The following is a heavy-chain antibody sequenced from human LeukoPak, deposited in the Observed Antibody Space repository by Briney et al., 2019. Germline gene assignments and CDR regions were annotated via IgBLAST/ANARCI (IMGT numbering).Heavy chain of an antibody. CDR3: ARVRDYDSSNWFDL. CDR1: GFTFSDYY. V-gene: IGHV3-11*01. Sequence: GGSLRLSCAASGFTFSDYYMSWIRQAPGKGLEWVSYISSSGSTIYYADSVKGRFTISRDNAKNSLYLQMNSLRAEDTAVYYCARVRDYDSSNWFDLWGQGTLVTVSS. J-gene: IGHJ5*02. CDR2: ISSSGSTI. D-gene: IGHD3-22*01.